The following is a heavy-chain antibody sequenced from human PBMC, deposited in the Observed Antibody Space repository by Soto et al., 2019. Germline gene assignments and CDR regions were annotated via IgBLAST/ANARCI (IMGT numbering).Heavy chain of an antibody. CDR1: GGSISGYY. Sequence: SETLSLTCTVSGGSISGYYWSWIRQPPGGGLEWIGYIYYSGTSNYNPSLKSRVTISEDTSKNQFSLKLSSVTAADTAVYYCARSDCYYYGMDVWGQGTTVTVSS. CDR3: ARSDCYYYGMDV. CDR2: IYYSGTS. J-gene: IGHJ6*02. V-gene: IGHV4-59*01. D-gene: IGHD2-21*01.